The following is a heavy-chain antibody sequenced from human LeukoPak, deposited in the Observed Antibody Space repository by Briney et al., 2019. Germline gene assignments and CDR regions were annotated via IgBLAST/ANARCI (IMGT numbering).Heavy chain of an antibody. V-gene: IGHV3-9*01. J-gene: IGHJ4*02. CDR3: ARDSHGDRSYYFDY. Sequence: GGSLRLSCAASGFTFDDYAMHWVRQAPGKGLEWVSGISWNSGSIGYADSVKGRFTISRDNAKNSLYLQMNSLRAEDTAVYYCARDSHGDRSYYFDYWGQGTLVTVSS. CDR2: ISWNSGSI. D-gene: IGHD4-17*01. CDR1: GFTFDDYA.